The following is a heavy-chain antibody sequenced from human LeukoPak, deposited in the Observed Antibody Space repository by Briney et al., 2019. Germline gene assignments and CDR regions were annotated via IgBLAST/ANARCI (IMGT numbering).Heavy chain of an antibody. J-gene: IGHJ3*02. D-gene: IGHD5-12*01. CDR1: GGSISSGDYY. CDR3: ARDGGSGYDSGPFPNAFDI. CDR2: IYYSGST. V-gene: IGHV4-30-4*01. Sequence: PSQILSLTCTVSGGSISSGDYYWSWIRQPPGKGLEWIGYIYYSGSTYYNPSLKSRVTISVDTSKNQFSLKLSSVTAADTAVYYCARDGGSGYDSGPFPNAFDIWGQGTMVTVSS.